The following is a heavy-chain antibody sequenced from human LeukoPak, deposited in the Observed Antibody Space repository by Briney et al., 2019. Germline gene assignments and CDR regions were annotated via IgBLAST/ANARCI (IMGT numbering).Heavy chain of an antibody. Sequence: PGGSLRLSCAASGFTFSSYAMSWVRQAPGKGLEWVSAISGSGGSTYYADSVKGRFTISRDNSKNTLYLQMNSLRAEDTAVYYCAKDLRVYYDSSGYYYPEPFDYWGQGTLVTVSS. D-gene: IGHD3-22*01. CDR3: AKDLRVYYDSSGYYYPEPFDY. CDR1: GFTFSSYA. V-gene: IGHV3-23*01. J-gene: IGHJ4*02. CDR2: ISGSGGST.